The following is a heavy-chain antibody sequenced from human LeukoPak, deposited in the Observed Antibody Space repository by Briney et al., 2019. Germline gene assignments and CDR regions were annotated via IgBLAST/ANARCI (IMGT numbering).Heavy chain of an antibody. J-gene: IGHJ4*02. CDR1: GGSFSGYY. CDR2: INHSGST. D-gene: IGHD5-12*01. V-gene: IGHV4-34*01. CDR3: ARDTYYSGYRRFDY. Sequence: SETLSLTCAVYGGSFSGYYWSWIRQPPGKGLEWIGEINHSGSTNYNPSLKSRVTISVDTSKNQFSLKLSSVTAADTAVYYCARDTYYSGYRRFDYWGQGTLVTVSS.